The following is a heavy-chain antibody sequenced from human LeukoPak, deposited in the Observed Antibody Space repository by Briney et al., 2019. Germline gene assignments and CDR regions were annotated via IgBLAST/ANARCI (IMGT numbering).Heavy chain of an antibody. Sequence: GGSLRLSCAASGFTFDDYTMHWVRQAPGKGLEWVSLISWDGGSTYYADSVKGRFTISRDNSKNSLYLQMNSLRTEDTALYYCAKDKGFRGDYYYYMGVWGKGTTVTVSS. J-gene: IGHJ6*03. CDR1: GFTFDDYT. D-gene: IGHD3-10*01. CDR3: AKDKGFRGDYYYYMGV. CDR2: ISWDGGST. V-gene: IGHV3-43*01.